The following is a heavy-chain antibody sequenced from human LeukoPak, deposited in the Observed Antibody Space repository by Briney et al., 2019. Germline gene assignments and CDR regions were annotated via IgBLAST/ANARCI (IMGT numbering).Heavy chain of an antibody. J-gene: IGHJ4*02. CDR1: GFTFINYA. D-gene: IGHD2-2*02. V-gene: IGHV3-23*01. Sequence: GGSLRPSWAASGFTFINYAMSWVRQAPGRGLEWVSVICGNAACTLYADSVKGRFIISRDNSRNTMYLYLQMNSLRAEDTAIYYCARHLATSGSYPLDYWGQGTPVTVSS. CDR3: ARHLATSGSYPLDY. CDR2: ICGNAACT.